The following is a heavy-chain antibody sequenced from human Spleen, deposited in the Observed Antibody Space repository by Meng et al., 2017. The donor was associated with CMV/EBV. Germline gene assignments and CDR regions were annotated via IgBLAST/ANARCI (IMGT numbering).Heavy chain of an antibody. Sequence: GESLKISCAASGFPFSTYGLHWVRQAPGKGLEWVAVVSHHGRNKYYADSVKGRFTISRDNSKNTLYLHMNSLRAEDSAVFYCARARATGTDTSSPDSWGQGTLVTVSS. CDR1: GFPFSTYG. CDR2: VSHHGRNK. V-gene: IGHV3-30*19. CDR3: ARARATGTDTSSPDS. D-gene: IGHD6-13*01. J-gene: IGHJ4*02.